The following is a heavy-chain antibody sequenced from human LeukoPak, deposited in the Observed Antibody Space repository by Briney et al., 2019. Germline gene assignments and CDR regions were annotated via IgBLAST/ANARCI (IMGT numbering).Heavy chain of an antibody. J-gene: IGHJ6*03. D-gene: IGHD2-2*01. Sequence: SVKVSCKASGGTFSSYAISWVRQAPGQGLEWMGGIIPIFGTANYAQKFQGRVTITTDESTSTAYMELSGLRSEDTVVYYCARGSDCSSTSCYPYYYYYMDVWGKGTTVTVSS. CDR3: ARGSDCSSTSCYPYYYYYMDV. V-gene: IGHV1-69*05. CDR1: GGTFSSYA. CDR2: IIPIFGTA.